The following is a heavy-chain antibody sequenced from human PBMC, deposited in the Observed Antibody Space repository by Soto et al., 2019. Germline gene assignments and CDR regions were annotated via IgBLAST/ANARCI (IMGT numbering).Heavy chain of an antibody. J-gene: IGHJ4*02. CDR1: GGSFSGYY. Sequence: SETLSLTCAVYGGSFSGYYWSWIRQPPGKGLEWIGEINHSGSTNYNPSLKSRVTISVDTSKNQFSLKLSSVTAADTAVYYCARGRSDILTGLDMKDYYFDYWGQGTLVTVSS. V-gene: IGHV4-34*01. CDR2: INHSGST. CDR3: ARGRSDILTGLDMKDYYFDY. D-gene: IGHD3-9*01.